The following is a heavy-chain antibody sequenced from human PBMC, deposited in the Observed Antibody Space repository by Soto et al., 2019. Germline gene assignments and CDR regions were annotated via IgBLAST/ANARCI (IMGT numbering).Heavy chain of an antibody. D-gene: IGHD3-9*01. CDR2: IWYDGSNK. CDR1: GFTFSSYG. Sequence: LRLSCAASGFTFSSYGMHWVRQAPGKGLEWVAVIWYDGSNKYYADSVKGRFTISRDNSKNTLYLQMNSLRAEDTAVYYCARDGRPYYDILTGRGYFDYWGQGTLVTVSS. CDR3: ARDGRPYYDILTGRGYFDY. J-gene: IGHJ4*02. V-gene: IGHV3-33*01.